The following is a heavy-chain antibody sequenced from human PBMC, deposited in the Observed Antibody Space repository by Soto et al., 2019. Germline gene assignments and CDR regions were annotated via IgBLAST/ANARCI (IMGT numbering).Heavy chain of an antibody. Sequence: GASVKVSCKASGYAFNSHAIHWVRQAPGQRPEWLGRINTGNGNTYYSEKFEGRVTFTRDTAATTVNMELNSLRAEDTAVYYCAKGGCSGGNCSPNWFDPWGQGTLVTVSS. CDR2: INTGNGNT. J-gene: IGHJ5*02. CDR3: AKGGCSGGNCSPNWFDP. CDR1: GYAFNSHA. V-gene: IGHV1-3*04. D-gene: IGHD2-15*01.